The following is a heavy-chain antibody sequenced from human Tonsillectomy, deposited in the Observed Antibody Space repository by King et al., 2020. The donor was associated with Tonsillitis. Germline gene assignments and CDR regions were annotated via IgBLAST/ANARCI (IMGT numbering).Heavy chain of an antibody. CDR3: VREPGLLWFGEITPGAFDI. D-gene: IGHD3-10*01. Sequence: VQLVESGGGLVQPGGSLRLSCAASGFIFSSYEMNWVRQAPGKGLEWVSYISSSGSTIHYADSVKGRITISRDNAKNSLHLQMNSLRAEDTAVYYCVREPGLLWFGEITPGAFDIWGQGTMVTVSS. CDR1: GFIFSSYE. J-gene: IGHJ3*02. V-gene: IGHV3-48*03. CDR2: ISSSGSTI.